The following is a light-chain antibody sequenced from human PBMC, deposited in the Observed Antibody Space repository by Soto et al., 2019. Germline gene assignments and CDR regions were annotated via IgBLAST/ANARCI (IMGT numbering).Light chain of an antibody. Sequence: QSALTQPASVSGSPGQSITIFCTGTSSDVGGYNYVSWYQQHPGKAPKLMIYEVSNRPSGVSNRFSGSKSGNTASLTISGLQAEDEADYYCSSYTSSSTLEVFGTGTKVTVL. CDR1: SSDVGGYNY. J-gene: IGLJ1*01. V-gene: IGLV2-14*01. CDR2: EVS. CDR3: SSYTSSSTLEV.